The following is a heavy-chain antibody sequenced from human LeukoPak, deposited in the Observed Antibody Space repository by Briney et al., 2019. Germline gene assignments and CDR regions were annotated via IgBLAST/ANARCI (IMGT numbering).Heavy chain of an antibody. Sequence: PGGSLRLSCAASGFSFSGFGMNWVRQAPGKGLEWVSSISSSSSYIYYADSVKGRFTISRDNAKNSLYLQMNSLRAEDTAVYYCARDSIVGATNFDYWGQGTLVTVSS. D-gene: IGHD1-26*01. V-gene: IGHV3-21*01. CDR1: GFSFSGFG. J-gene: IGHJ4*02. CDR2: ISSSSSYI. CDR3: ARDSIVGATNFDY.